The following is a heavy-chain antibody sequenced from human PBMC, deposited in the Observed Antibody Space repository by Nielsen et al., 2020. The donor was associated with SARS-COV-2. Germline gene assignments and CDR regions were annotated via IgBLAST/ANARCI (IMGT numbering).Heavy chain of an antibody. Sequence: GESLKISCAASGFTFGDSIIHWVRQASGKGLEWVGRVRSKTNNYETAYAASVKGRFTISRDESKNMAYLQMTSLKTEDTAVYYCKHSYERDVWGQGTTVTVS. J-gene: IGHJ6*02. CDR3: KHSYERDV. V-gene: IGHV3-73*01. CDR2: VRSKTNNYET. CDR1: GFTFGDSI.